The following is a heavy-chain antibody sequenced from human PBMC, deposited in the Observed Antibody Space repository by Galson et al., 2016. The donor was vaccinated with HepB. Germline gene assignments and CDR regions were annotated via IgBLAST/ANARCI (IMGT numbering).Heavy chain of an antibody. CDR1: GFRFSSYS. CDR2: ISSSNTI. CDR3: ARDSSSGYVIDAFDI. V-gene: IGHV3-48*03. Sequence: SLRLSCAASGFRFSSYSMNWVRQAPGKGLEWISYISSSNTIHYADSVKGRFTVSRDYAKNSLYLQMNSLRAEDTAVYYCARDSSSGYVIDAFDIWGQGTMVTVSS. J-gene: IGHJ3*02. D-gene: IGHD5-12*01.